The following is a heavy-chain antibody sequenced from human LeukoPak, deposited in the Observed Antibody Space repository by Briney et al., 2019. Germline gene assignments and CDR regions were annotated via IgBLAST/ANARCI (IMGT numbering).Heavy chain of an antibody. D-gene: IGHD5-18*01. CDR1: GFTFSSYE. J-gene: IGHJ6*04. Sequence: GGSLRLSCAASGFTFSSYEMNWVRQAPGKGLEWVSYISSSGSTIYYADSVKGQFTISRDNAENSLYLQMNSLRAEDTAVYYCARAIRGYKGAYYYYGMDVWGKGTTVTVSS. V-gene: IGHV3-48*03. CDR3: ARAIRGYKGAYYYYGMDV. CDR2: ISSSGSTI.